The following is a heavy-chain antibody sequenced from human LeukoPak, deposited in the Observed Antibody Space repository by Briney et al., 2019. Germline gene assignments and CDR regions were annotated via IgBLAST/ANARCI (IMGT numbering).Heavy chain of an antibody. CDR2: IHYSGST. CDR3: ASIVGAYYFDY. Sequence: KSSETLSLTCTVSGGSISSGDYYWSWIRQPPGKGLEWIGYIHYSGSTFYNPSLKSRVSISVDTSKNQFSLKLSSVTAADTAVYYCASIVGAYYFDYWGQGTLVTVSS. CDR1: GGSISSGDYY. V-gene: IGHV4-30-4*01. J-gene: IGHJ4*02. D-gene: IGHD1-26*01.